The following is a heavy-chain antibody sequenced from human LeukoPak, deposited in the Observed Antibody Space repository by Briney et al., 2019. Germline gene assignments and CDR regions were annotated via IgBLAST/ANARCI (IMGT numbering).Heavy chain of an antibody. V-gene: IGHV1-18*01. CDR2: ISAYNGNT. CDR3: ARVRGVIITTYGMDV. D-gene: IGHD3-10*01. Sequence: ASVKVSCKASGYTFTSYGISWVRQAPGQGLEWMGWISAYNGNTNYAQKLQGRVTMTTDTSTSTAYMELRSLRSDDTAVYYCARVRGVIITTYGMDVWGQGTTVTVSS. CDR1: GYTFTSYG. J-gene: IGHJ6*02.